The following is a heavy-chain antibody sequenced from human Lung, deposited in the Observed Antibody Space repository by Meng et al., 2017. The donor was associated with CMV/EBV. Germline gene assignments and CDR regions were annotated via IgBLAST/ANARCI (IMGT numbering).Heavy chain of an antibody. D-gene: IGHD3-3*01. CDR3: ARGGYYDFWSGYSYYYYYVMDV. Sequence: GSLRLSCTVSGGSISSYYWSWIRQPPRKGLEWIGYIYYSGSTNYNPSLKSRVTISVDTSKNQFSLKLSSVTAADTAVYYCARGGYYDFWSGYSYYYYYVMDVWGQGTTVTVSS. J-gene: IGHJ6*02. V-gene: IGHV4-59*01. CDR2: IYYSGST. CDR1: GGSISSYY.